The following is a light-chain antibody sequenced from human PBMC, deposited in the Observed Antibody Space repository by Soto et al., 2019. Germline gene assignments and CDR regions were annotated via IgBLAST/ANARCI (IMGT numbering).Light chain of an antibody. J-gene: IGKJ1*01. CDR2: KAS. V-gene: IGKV1-5*03. CDR1: QRISSW. CDR3: QQYNSPWT. Sequence: DIEMTQSPSTLSASVGDRVTITCRASQRISSWLAWYQKKTGKAPKLLTYKASSLESGLPSRFSGRGSGTEFTLTIGRLQPDDLASYYCQQYNSPWTFGQATKVEIK.